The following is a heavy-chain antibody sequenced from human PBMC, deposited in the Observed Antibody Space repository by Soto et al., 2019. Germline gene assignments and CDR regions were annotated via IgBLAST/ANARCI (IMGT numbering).Heavy chain of an antibody. V-gene: IGHV3-30*18. CDR3: AKDSCSGGSCYYGLPNY. CDR2: ISYDGSNK. J-gene: IGHJ4*02. Sequence: QVQLVESGGGVVQPGRSLRLSCAASGFTFSSYGMHWVRQAPGKGLEWGAVISYDGSNKYYADSVKGRFTISRDNSKNTLYLQMNSLRAEDTAVYYCAKDSCSGGSCYYGLPNYWGQGTLVTVSS. D-gene: IGHD2-15*01. CDR1: GFTFSSYG.